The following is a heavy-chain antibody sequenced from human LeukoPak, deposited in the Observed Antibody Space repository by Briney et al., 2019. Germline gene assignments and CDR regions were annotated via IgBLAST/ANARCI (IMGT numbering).Heavy chain of an antibody. J-gene: IGHJ6*02. CDR3: ARVRIAAANYYYGMDV. Sequence: ASVKVSCKTSGYTFTDYYIHWVRQAPGQGLEWMGWMNPNSGNTGYAQKSQGRVTMTRNTSISTAYMELSSLRSEDTAVYYCARVRIAAANYYYGMDVWGQGTTVTVSS. D-gene: IGHD6-13*01. CDR1: GYTFTDYY. V-gene: IGHV1-8*02. CDR2: MNPNSGNT.